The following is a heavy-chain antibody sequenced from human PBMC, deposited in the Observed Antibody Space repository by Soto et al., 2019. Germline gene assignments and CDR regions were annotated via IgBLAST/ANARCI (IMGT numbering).Heavy chain of an antibody. CDR2: IYYSGST. V-gene: IGHV4-59*01. CDR1: GGSIISYY. Sequence: SSETLSLTCTVSGGSIISYYWSWIRQPPGKGLEWIGYIYYSGSTNYNPSLKSRVTISVDTSKNQFSLKLSSVTAADTAVYYCARRWGDAFDIWGQGTMVTVSS. D-gene: IGHD1-26*01. J-gene: IGHJ3*02. CDR3: ARRWGDAFDI.